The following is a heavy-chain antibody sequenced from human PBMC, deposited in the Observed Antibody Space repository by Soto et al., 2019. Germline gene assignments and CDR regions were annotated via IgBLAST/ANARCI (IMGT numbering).Heavy chain of an antibody. D-gene: IGHD3-22*01. CDR1: GFTFSSYA. CDR2: ISGSGGST. CDR3: AKSPYYYDKGPYEG. V-gene: IGHV3-23*01. Sequence: GGSLRLSCAASGFTFSSYAMSWVHQAPGKGLEWVSAISGSGGSTYYADSVKGRFTISRDNSKNTLYLQMNSLRAEDTAVYYCAKSPYYYDKGPYEGWGQGTLVTVSS. J-gene: IGHJ4*02.